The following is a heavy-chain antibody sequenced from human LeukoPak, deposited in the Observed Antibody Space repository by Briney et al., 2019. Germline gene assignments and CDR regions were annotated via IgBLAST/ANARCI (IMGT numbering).Heavy chain of an antibody. Sequence: ASVKVSCKASGYTFTNYDINWVRQATGQGLEWMGWMNPNSGKTGYAQKFQGRVTITRNTSISTAYMELSSLRSDDTAVYYCARFYSNYQPADYWGQGTLVTVSS. J-gene: IGHJ4*02. CDR1: GYTFTNYD. D-gene: IGHD4-11*01. CDR3: ARFYSNYQPADY. V-gene: IGHV1-8*03. CDR2: MNPNSGKT.